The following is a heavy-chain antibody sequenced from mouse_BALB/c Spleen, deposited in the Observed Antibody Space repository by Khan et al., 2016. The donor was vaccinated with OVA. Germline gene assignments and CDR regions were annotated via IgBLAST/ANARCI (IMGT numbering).Heavy chain of an antibody. CDR2: ISTYTGEP. V-gene: IGHV9-3-1*01. CDR3: TRHPHCSYVLVY. J-gene: IGHJ4*01. CDR1: GYTFTNYG. Sequence: QIQLVQSGPELKKPGETVKISCKASGYTFTNYGMNWMKQAPGKALKWMGWISTYTGEPTYADDFKGRFAFSLETSASTAYLQINNLTNEDTATYFCTRHPHCSYVLVYWGQGTSVTVSS.